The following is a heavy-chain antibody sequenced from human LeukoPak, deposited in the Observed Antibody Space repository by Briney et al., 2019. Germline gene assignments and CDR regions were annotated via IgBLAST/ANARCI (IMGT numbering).Heavy chain of an antibody. Sequence: TGGSLRLSCAASRFTFSSYAMHWVRQAPGKGLEWVAVISYDGSNKYYADSVKGRFTISRDNSKNTLYLQMNSLRAEDTAVYYCAKDLYGDYEDPDAFDIWGQGTMVTVSS. D-gene: IGHD4-17*01. J-gene: IGHJ3*02. CDR2: ISYDGSNK. CDR1: RFTFSSYA. CDR3: AKDLYGDYEDPDAFDI. V-gene: IGHV3-30*04.